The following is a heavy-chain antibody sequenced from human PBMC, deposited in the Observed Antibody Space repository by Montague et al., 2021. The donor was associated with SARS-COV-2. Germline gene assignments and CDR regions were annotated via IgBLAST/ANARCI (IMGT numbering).Heavy chain of an antibody. Sequence: SETLSLTCNVSGGSMDFFYWSWVRQPPGKRPEWIGYIYHTGSTKYNPSLRSRVTMSIDTATRHFSLSLTSVTAADTGVYCCVNHGVGSGPVGWFDPWGPGIFVTVSS. D-gene: IGHD3-3*01. J-gene: IGHJ5*02. CDR1: GGSMDFFY. V-gene: IGHV4-59*01. CDR2: IYHTGST. CDR3: VNHGVGSGPVGWFDP.